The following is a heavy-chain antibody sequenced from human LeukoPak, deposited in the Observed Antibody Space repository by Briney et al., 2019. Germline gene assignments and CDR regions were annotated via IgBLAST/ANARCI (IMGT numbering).Heavy chain of an antibody. D-gene: IGHD1-26*01. V-gene: IGHV3-74*01. Sequence: GGSLRLSCAVSGFTFRTYWMHWVRQVPGEGLVWASRINEDGSITNYADSVKGRFSISRDNAKNTLYLQMNSLRAEDTAVYYCGRDLGGRSGYWGQGTLVTVSS. CDR1: GFTFRTYW. CDR2: INEDGSIT. J-gene: IGHJ4*02. CDR3: GRDLGGRSGY.